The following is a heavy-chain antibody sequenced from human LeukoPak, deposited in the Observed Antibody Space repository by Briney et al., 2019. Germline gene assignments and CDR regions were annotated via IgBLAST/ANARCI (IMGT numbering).Heavy chain of an antibody. J-gene: IGHJ4*02. CDR1: GGSIFESTYY. V-gene: IGHV4-4*07. D-gene: IGHD3-3*01. CDR3: ATNYTALSAFDS. CDR2: IYTSGST. Sequence: SETLSLTCTASGGSIFESTYYWNWIRQPAGKGLEWIGHIYTSGSTKYNPSLKSRVTMSIDTSKNQFSLNLYSMTAADTAVYYCATNYTALSAFDSWGQGTLVTVSS.